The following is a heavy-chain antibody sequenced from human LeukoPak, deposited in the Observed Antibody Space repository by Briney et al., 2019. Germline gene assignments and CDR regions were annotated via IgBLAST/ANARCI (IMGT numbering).Heavy chain of an antibody. CDR2: ISYDGSNK. Sequence: SCKASGYTFTGYYMHWVRQAPGKGLEWVAVISYDGSNKYYADSVKGRFTISRDNSKNTLYLQMNSLRAEDTAVYYCARGGNIAAAGTPPAYYFDYWGQGTLVTVSS. CDR3: ARGGNIAAAGTPPAYYFDY. J-gene: IGHJ4*02. V-gene: IGHV3-30-3*01. CDR1: GYTFTGYY. D-gene: IGHD6-13*01.